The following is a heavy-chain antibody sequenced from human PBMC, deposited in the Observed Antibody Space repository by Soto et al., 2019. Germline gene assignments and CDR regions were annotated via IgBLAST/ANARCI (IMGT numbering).Heavy chain of an antibody. CDR2: IYSGGST. D-gene: IGHD2-15*01. J-gene: IGHJ4*02. Sequence: EVRLVETGGGLIQPGGSLRLSCVASGFTVSSNYMSWVRQAPGKGLEWVSIIYSGGSTYYADSVQGRFTISRDNSKNTLDLQMNSLRAEDTAVYYCAREGGGVYCSGGSCYGGYFDYWGQGTLVTVSA. CDR1: GFTVSSNY. V-gene: IGHV3-53*02. CDR3: AREGGGVYCSGGSCYGGYFDY.